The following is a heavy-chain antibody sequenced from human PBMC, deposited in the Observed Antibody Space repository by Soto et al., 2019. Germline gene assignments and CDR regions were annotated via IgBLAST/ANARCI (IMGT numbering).Heavy chain of an antibody. CDR1: GFTFSSYA. CDR3: AKDDTKDYSNYYYGMDV. CDR2: ISGSGGST. V-gene: IGHV3-23*01. D-gene: IGHD4-4*01. Sequence: GGSLRLSCAASGFTFSSYAMSWVRQAPGKGLEWVSAISGSGGSTYYADSVKGRFTISRDNSKNTLYLQMNSLRAEDTAVYYCAKDDTKDYSNYYYGMDVWGQGTTVTVSS. J-gene: IGHJ6*02.